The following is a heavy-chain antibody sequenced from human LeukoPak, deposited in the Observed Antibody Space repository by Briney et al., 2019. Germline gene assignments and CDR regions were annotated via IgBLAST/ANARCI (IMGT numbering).Heavy chain of an antibody. V-gene: IGHV3-30-3*01. CDR1: GFTFSSYA. CDR2: ISYDGSNK. CDR3: ARRLKLRGEFDY. J-gene: IGHJ4*02. Sequence: GGSLRLSCAASGFTFSSYAMHWVRQAPGKGLEWVAVISYDGSNKYYADSVKGRFTISRDNSKNTLYLQMNSLRAEDTAVYYCARRLKLRGEFDYWGQGTLVTASS. D-gene: IGHD3-16*01.